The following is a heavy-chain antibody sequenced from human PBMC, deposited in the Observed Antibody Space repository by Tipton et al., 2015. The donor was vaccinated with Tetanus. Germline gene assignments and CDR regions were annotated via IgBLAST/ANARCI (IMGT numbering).Heavy chain of an antibody. CDR3: ARDMRGEGGGWYTDY. CDR1: GGSISSYY. J-gene: IGHJ4*02. CDR2: IYTSEST. D-gene: IGHD6-19*01. Sequence: TLSLTCTVSGGSISSYYWSWIRQPAGKGLEWIGRIYTSESTNYNPSLKSRVTMSVDTSKNQFSLKLSSVTAADAAVYYCARDMRGEGGGWYTDYWGQGTLVTVSS. V-gene: IGHV4-4*07.